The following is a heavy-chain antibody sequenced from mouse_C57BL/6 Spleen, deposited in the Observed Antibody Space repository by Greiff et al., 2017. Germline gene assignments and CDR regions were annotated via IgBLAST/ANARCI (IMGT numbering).Heavy chain of an antibody. V-gene: IGHV3-6*01. CDR3: ARSYDYVSAY. D-gene: IGHD2-4*01. CDR1: GYSITSGYY. Sequence: VQLQQSGPGLVKPSQSLSLTCSVTGYSITSGYYWNWIRQFPGNKLEWMGYISYDGSNNYNPSLKNRISITRDTSKNQFFLKLNSVTTEDTATDYCARSYDYVSAYWGQGTLVTVSA. J-gene: IGHJ3*01. CDR2: ISYDGSN.